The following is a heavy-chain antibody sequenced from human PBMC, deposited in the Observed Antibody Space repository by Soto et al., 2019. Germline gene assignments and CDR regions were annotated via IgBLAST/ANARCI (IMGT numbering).Heavy chain of an antibody. V-gene: IGHV3-33*08. CDR3: ARDSFYSGYQTFDI. J-gene: IGHJ3*02. D-gene: IGHD2-21*01. Sequence: GGSLRLSCAASGFTFSSFWIHWVRQAPGKGLEWVAVIWYDGSNKYYADSVKGRFTISRDNSKNTLYLQMNSLRAEDTAVYYCARDSFYSGYQTFDIWGQGTMVTVSS. CDR2: IWYDGSNK. CDR1: GFTFSSFW.